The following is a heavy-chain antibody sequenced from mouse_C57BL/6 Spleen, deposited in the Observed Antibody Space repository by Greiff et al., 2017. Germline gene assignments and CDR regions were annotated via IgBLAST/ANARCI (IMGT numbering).Heavy chain of an antibody. CDR2: IYPGDGDT. CDR3: ARWVYYGSSYGGFDY. V-gene: IGHV1-82*01. J-gene: IGHJ2*01. Sequence: QVQLQQSGPELVKPGASVKISCKASGYAFSSSWMNWVKQRPGKGLEWIGRIYPGDGDTNYNGKFKGKATLTADKSSSTAYMQLSSLTSEDSAVYVCARWVYYGSSYGGFDYWGQGTTLTVSS. CDR1: GYAFSSSW. D-gene: IGHD1-1*01.